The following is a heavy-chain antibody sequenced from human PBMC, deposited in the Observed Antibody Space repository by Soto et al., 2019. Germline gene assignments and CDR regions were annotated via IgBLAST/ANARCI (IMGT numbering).Heavy chain of an antibody. CDR2: ISGSGGST. D-gene: IGHD2-15*01. CDR3: AKDRGYCSGGSCYRSPEYFQH. J-gene: IGHJ1*01. CDR1: GFTFSSYA. V-gene: IGHV3-23*01. Sequence: GGSLRLSCAASGFTFSSYAMSWVRQAPGKGLEWVSAISGSGGSTYYADSVKGRFTISRDNSKNTLYLQMNSLRAEDTAVYYCAKDRGYCSGGSCYRSPEYFQHWGQGTLVTVSS.